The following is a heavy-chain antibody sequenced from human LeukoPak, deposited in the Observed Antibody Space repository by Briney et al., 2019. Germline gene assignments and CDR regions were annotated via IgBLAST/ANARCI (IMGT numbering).Heavy chain of an antibody. CDR3: ARGRNYYLFWSGYSYFDY. CDR2: ISYDGSNE. J-gene: IGHJ4*02. V-gene: IGHV3-30*04. CDR1: GFTFSSYA. D-gene: IGHD3-3*01. Sequence: GGSLRLSCAASGFTFSSYAMHWVRQAPGKGLEWVAVISYDGSNEYYADSVKGRFTISRDNSKNTLYLQMNSLRAEDTAVYYCARGRNYYLFWSGYSYFDYWGQGTLVTVSS.